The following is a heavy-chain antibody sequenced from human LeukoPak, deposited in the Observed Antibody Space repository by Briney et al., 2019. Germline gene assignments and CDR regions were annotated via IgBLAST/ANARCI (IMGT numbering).Heavy chain of an antibody. CDR2: MYTSGST. J-gene: IGHJ6*02. CDR3: ARTPPSASSGYYMDV. Sequence: SETLSLTCTVSGGSISSGYWSWIRQPAGKGLEWIGRMYTSGSTNYNPSLKSRVTMSVDTPKNQFSLKLSSVTAADTAVYYCARTPPSASSGYYMDVWGQGTTVTVSS. V-gene: IGHV4-4*07. CDR1: GGSISSGY. D-gene: IGHD3-22*01.